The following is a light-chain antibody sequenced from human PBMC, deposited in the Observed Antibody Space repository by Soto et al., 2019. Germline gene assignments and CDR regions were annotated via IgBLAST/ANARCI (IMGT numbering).Light chain of an antibody. CDR2: EVS. CDR3: SSYTSSNTVV. CDR1: RSDVGGYNY. V-gene: IGLV2-14*01. J-gene: IGLJ2*01. Sequence: QSVLTQPASVSGSPGQSITISCTGTRSDVGGYNYVSWYQQHPGKAPKLMIYEVSNRPSGVSNRFSGSKSGNTASLTISGLQAEDEADYYCSSYTSSNTVVFGGGTKLTVL.